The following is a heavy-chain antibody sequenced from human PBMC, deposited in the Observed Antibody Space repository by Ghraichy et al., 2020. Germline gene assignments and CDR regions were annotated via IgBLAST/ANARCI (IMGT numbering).Heavy chain of an antibody. Sequence: GESLNISCEASGFIFSDYYMSWIRQAPGKGLEWVSYIIGISTYTNYAESVRGRFTISRDNAKNSVYLQINSLRAEDTAVYYCARDFYEGAYCDGACFRGFDYRGQGILVIVTS. J-gene: IGHJ4*02. D-gene: IGHD2-21*02. CDR1: GFIFSDYY. CDR3: ARDFYEGAYCDGACFRGFDY. V-gene: IGHV3-11*06. CDR2: IIGISTYT.